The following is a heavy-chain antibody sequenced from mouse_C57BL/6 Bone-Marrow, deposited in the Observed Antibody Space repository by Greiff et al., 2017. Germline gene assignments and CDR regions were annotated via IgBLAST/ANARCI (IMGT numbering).Heavy chain of an antibody. J-gene: IGHJ3*01. D-gene: IGHD2-12*01. CDR2: INSDGGST. CDR3: ARRGIVTRAY. CDR1: EYEFPSYD. V-gene: IGHV5-2*01. Sequence: EVQLVEPGGGLVQPGASLKLSCESNEYEFPSYDMPWVRKTPEKRLELVAAINSDGGSTYYPDTMERRFIISRDNTKKTLYLQMSSLRSEDAALYYCARRGIVTRAYWGQGTLVTVSA.